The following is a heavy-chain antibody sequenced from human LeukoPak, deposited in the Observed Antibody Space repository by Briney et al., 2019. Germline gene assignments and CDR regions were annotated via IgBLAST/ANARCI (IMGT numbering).Heavy chain of an antibody. Sequence: GESLKISCKGSGYSFTNYWIAWVRQMPGKGLEWMGIIFPGDSDTRYSPSFQGQVTISADKSITTAYLQWSSLKASDTAMYYCARREYSSFYGMDVWGQGTTVTVSS. CDR3: ARREYSSFYGMDV. D-gene: IGHD6-6*01. V-gene: IGHV5-51*01. CDR2: IFPGDSDT. J-gene: IGHJ6*02. CDR1: GYSFTNYW.